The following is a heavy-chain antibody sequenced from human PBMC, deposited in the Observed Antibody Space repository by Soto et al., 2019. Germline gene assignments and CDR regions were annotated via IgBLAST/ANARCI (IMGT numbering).Heavy chain of an antibody. V-gene: IGHV1-69*12. D-gene: IGHD3-22*01. CDR2: IIPIFGTA. Sequence: QVQLVQSGAEVKKPGSSVKVSCKASGGTFSSYAISWVRQAPGQGLEWMGGIIPIFGTANYAQKFQGRVPITADESTSTAYMELSSLRSEDTAVYYCARDYDRLGVEPYNWFDPWGQGTLVTVSA. J-gene: IGHJ5*02. CDR1: GGTFSSYA. CDR3: ARDYDRLGVEPYNWFDP.